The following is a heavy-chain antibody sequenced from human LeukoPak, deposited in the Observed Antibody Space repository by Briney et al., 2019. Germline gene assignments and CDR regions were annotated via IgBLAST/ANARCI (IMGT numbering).Heavy chain of an antibody. J-gene: IGHJ1*01. CDR2: ISWNSGSI. Sequence: GGSLRLSCAASGFTFDDYAMHWVRQAPGKGLEWVSCISWNSGSIGYADSVKGRFTISRDNAKNSLYLQMNSLRAEDTALYYCATLNPRDGFQDWGQGTLVTVSS. CDR1: GFTFDDYA. CDR3: ATLNPRDGFQD. V-gene: IGHV3-9*01. D-gene: IGHD5-24*01.